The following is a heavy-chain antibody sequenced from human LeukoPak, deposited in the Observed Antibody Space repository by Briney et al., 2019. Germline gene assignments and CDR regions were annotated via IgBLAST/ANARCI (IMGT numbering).Heavy chain of an antibody. CDR2: ISFVESNK. Sequence: AGGSLILSCEASGFTFSNYAIHWVRQAPGKGLEWVAVISFVESNKYYADSVKDRFTISRDNFKNTVYLQMDSLRAEDTAVYYCARVPQVYYFYYLDVWGGGATVTVS. D-gene: IGHD3-10*01. V-gene: IGHV3-30-3*01. J-gene: IGHJ6*03. CDR1: GFTFSNYA. CDR3: ARVPQVYYFYYLDV.